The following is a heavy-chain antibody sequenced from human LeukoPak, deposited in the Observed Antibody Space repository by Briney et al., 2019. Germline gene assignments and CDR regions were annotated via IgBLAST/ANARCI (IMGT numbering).Heavy chain of an antibody. V-gene: IGHV4-59*01. CDR3: ARGEDILTGYSLDY. CDR1: GGSLSSYY. Sequence: SETLSLTCTVSGGSLSSYYWSWIRQPPGKGLGWIGYIYYRGSTNYNPSLKSRATISVDTSKNQFSLKLSSVTAADTAVYYCARGEDILTGYSLDYWGQGTLVTVSS. CDR2: IYYRGST. D-gene: IGHD3-9*01. J-gene: IGHJ4*02.